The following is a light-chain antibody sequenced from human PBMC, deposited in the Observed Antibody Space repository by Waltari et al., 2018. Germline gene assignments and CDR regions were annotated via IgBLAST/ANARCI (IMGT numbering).Light chain of an antibody. Sequence: QSALTQPASVSGSPGQSITISCTGTSSDVGGYNYVSCYQQHPGKDPNLMIYDVSNRASGVSNRVSGSKSGNTASLTISGLQAEDEADYYCSSYTSSSTLRVFGGGTKLTVL. J-gene: IGLJ2*01. CDR2: DVS. V-gene: IGLV2-14*03. CDR1: SSDVGGYNY. CDR3: SSYTSSSTLRV.